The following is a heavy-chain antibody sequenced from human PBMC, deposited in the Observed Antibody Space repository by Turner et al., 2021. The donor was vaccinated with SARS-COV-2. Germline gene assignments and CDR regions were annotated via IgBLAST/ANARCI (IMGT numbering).Heavy chain of an antibody. J-gene: IGHJ4*02. CDR2: FSAGGGST. Sequence: EVQLLESGGGLVQPGGSLRPSCAASGFTFSSYAMRWVRQAPGKGLEWVSAFSAGGGSTYYADAVKGRFTISRDNSKNTLYLQMNSLRAEDTAVYYCAKVPPSGDYFDYWGQGTLVTVSS. V-gene: IGHV3-23*01. D-gene: IGHD6-25*01. CDR1: GFTFSSYA. CDR3: AKVPPSGDYFDY.